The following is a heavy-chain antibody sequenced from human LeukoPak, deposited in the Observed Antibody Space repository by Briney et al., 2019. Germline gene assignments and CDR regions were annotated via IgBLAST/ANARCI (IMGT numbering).Heavy chain of an antibody. CDR3: ARDPGMEWSLLYNLDV. CDR1: GFIFSTSS. CDR2: ISSSGDDR. J-gene: IGHJ6*04. D-gene: IGHD3-3*01. V-gene: IGHV3-48*01. Sequence: GGSLRLSCAASGFIFSTSSFNWVRQARGKGLEWLSYISSSGDDRYYADSVKGRFTISRGNAKNSVYLQMNSLRAEDTAVYYCARDPGMEWSLLYNLDVRGKGTTVTVSS.